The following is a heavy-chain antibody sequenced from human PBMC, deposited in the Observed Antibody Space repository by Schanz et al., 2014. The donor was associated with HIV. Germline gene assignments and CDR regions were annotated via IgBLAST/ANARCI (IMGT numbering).Heavy chain of an antibody. CDR1: GFTLSSFT. D-gene: IGHD3-16*01. CDR2: ISSSSSYT. Sequence: EVQLVESGGGLVKPGGSLRLSCATSGFTLSSFTMNWVRQAPGKGLEWVSSISSSSSYTYYADSVKGRFTISRDNSRNSVYLQLSSLRTEDTGIYYCAKDTRLWGIDYWGQGTLVIVSS. J-gene: IGHJ4*02. CDR3: AKDTRLWGIDY. V-gene: IGHV3-21*04.